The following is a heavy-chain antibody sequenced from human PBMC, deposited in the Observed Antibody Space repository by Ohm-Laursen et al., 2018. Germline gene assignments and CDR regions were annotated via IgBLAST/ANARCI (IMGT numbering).Heavy chain of an antibody. D-gene: IGHD3-16*01. CDR1: GFTFSSYA. CDR3: AKGRSGHPRGVGAFDI. Sequence: SLRLSCAASGFTFSSYAMSWVRQAPGKGLEWVSVISGSGGSTYYADSVKGRFTISRDNSKNTLYLQMNSLRAEDTAVYYCAKGRSGHPRGVGAFDIWGQGTMVTVSS. J-gene: IGHJ3*02. V-gene: IGHV3-23*01. CDR2: ISGSGGST.